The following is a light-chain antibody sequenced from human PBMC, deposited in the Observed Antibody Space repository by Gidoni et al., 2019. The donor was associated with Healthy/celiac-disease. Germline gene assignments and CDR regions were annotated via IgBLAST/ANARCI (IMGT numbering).Light chain of an antibody. Sequence: AIRMTQSPSSFSASTGDRVTITCRASQGISSYLAWYQQKPGKAPKLLIYAASTLQSGVPSRFSGSGSGTDFTLTISCLQSEDFATYYCQQYYRYPGTFGPGTKVDIK. CDR2: AAS. CDR1: QGISSY. V-gene: IGKV1-8*01. J-gene: IGKJ3*01. CDR3: QQYYRYPGT.